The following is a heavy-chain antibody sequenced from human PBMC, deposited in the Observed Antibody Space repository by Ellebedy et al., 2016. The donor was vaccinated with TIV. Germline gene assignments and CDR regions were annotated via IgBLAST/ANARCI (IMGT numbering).Heavy chain of an antibody. Sequence: ASVKVSCXASGYTFTSYGISWVRQAPGQGLEWMGWISAYNGNTNYAQKLQGRVTMTTDTSTSTAYMELRSLRSDDTAVYYCARDRVSGGSRSYYNGGNWFNPWGQGTLVTVSS. D-gene: IGHD3-10*01. CDR2: ISAYNGNT. CDR1: GYTFTSYG. CDR3: ARDRVSGGSRSYYNGGNWFNP. V-gene: IGHV1-18*01. J-gene: IGHJ5*02.